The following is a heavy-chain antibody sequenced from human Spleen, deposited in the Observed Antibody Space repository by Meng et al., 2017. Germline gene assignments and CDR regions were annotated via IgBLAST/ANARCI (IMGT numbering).Heavy chain of an antibody. J-gene: IGHJ4*02. CDR2: ISRSGLST. Sequence: GESLKISCAASGFTFSSYAMSWVRQAPGKGLEWVSLISRSGLSTYNADSVKGRFTISRDNAKNSLYLQMNSLRAEDTALYYCATEPLIAVAGTDYWGQGTLVTVSS. CDR3: ATEPLIAVAGTDY. CDR1: GFTFSSYA. D-gene: IGHD6-19*01. V-gene: IGHV3-23*01.